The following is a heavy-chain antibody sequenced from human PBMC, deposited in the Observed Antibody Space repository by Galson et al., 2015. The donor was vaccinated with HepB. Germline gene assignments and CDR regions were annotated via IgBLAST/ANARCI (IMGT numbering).Heavy chain of an antibody. CDR2: ISTTGRT. Sequence: SETLSLTCNVSDGFISYYFWSWIRQPAGKRLEWIGRISTTGRTDFSPSLQSRVTMSLDMSKNQFSLTLNSVTAADTAVYYCARDLEGDYGAFDIWGQGTVVSVSS. D-gene: IGHD4-17*01. J-gene: IGHJ3*02. CDR1: DGFISYYF. CDR3: ARDLEGDYGAFDI. V-gene: IGHV4-4*07.